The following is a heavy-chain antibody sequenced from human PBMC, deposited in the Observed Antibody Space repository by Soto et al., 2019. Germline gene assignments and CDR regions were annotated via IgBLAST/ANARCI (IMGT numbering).Heavy chain of an antibody. D-gene: IGHD3-10*01. CDR3: ASPEYYYGSGSLYY. V-gene: IGHV3-66*01. CDR1: GFTVISNY. Sequence: GGSLRLSCAASGFTVISNYMSWVRQAPGKGLEWVSVIYSGGSTYYADSVKGRFTISRDNSKNTLYLQMNSLRAEDTAVYYCASPEYYYGSGSLYYWGQGTLVTVSS. J-gene: IGHJ4*02. CDR2: IYSGGST.